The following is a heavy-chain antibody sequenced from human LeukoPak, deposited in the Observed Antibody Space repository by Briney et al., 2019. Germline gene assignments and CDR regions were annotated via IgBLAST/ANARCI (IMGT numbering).Heavy chain of an antibody. V-gene: IGHV3-21*01. D-gene: IGHD2-2*01. Sequence: GGSLRLSCAASGFTFSSYSMNWVRQAPGKGLEWVSSISPSSSTNIYYAGSVKGRFTISRDNAKNSLSQQMNSLRGEDTAVYYCAREGPVDCSSTSCYADYWGQGTLVTVSS. J-gene: IGHJ4*02. CDR3: AREGPVDCSSTSCYADY. CDR2: ISPSSSTNI. CDR1: GFTFSSYS.